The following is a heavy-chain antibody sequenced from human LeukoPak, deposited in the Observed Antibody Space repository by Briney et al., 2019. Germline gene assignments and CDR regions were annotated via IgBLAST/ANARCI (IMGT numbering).Heavy chain of an antibody. D-gene: IGHD2-15*01. V-gene: IGHV1-46*01. CDR2: INPRTGST. Sequence: ASVKVSCKASGYTFTSYYIFWVRQAPGQGLEWMGIINPRTGSTSYSQKFQGRVTMTRDTSISTAYMELSRLRSDDTAVYYCTSGGPDGSDYWGQGTLVTVSS. J-gene: IGHJ4*02. CDR3: TSGGPDGSDY. CDR1: GYTFTSYY.